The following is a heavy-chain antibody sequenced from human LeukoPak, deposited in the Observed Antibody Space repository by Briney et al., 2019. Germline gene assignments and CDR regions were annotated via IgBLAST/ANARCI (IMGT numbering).Heavy chain of an antibody. V-gene: IGHV4-4*09. D-gene: IGHD1-26*01. CDR1: GGSISGYY. J-gene: IGHJ4*02. CDR2: IYTSGST. Sequence: SETLSLTCTVSGGSISGYYWSWIRQPPGKGLEWIGYIYTSGSTNYNPSLKSRVTVSVDTSKNQFSLRLSSVTAADTAMYFCARAYSRSYSHVDDWGQGTLVNVSS. CDR3: ARAYSRSYSHVDD.